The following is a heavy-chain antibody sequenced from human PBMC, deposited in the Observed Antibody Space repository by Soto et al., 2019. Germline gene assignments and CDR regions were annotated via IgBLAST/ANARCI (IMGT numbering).Heavy chain of an antibody. CDR1: EFTFSSY. Sequence: EVQLVESGGGLVQPGGSLRLSCVASEFTFSSYNWVRQAPGKGLEWISYISSGGGDIFYADSVKGRFTISRDNDKNSLYLQMDSLRAEDTAVYFCARTHYYDSSNAFDIWGQGTMVTVSS. CDR3: ARTHYYDSSNAFDI. CDR2: ISSGGGDI. J-gene: IGHJ3*02. V-gene: IGHV3-48*01. D-gene: IGHD3-22*01.